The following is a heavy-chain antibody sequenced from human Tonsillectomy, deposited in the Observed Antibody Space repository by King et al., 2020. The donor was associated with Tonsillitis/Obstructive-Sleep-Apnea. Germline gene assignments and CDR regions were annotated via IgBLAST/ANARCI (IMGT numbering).Heavy chain of an antibody. V-gene: IGHV3-49*04. CDR2: IRSKAYGGTT. J-gene: IGHJ4*02. CDR1: GFTFGDYG. Sequence: VQLVESGGGLVQPGRSLRLSCTASGFTFGDYGMSWVRQAPGKGLEWVGFIRSKAYGGTTEYAASVKGRFTISRDDSKSIAYLQMNSLKTEDTAVYYCTRDSIYSYDLYWGQGTLVTVSS. D-gene: IGHD5-18*01. CDR3: TRDSIYSYDLY.